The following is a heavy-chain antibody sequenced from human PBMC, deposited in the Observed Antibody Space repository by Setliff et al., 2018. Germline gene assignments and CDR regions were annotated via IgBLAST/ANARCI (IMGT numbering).Heavy chain of an antibody. CDR3: ARLSQGDGYNYRYYFDY. V-gene: IGHV4-39*01. D-gene: IGHD1-1*01. CDR1: GGSISGSSYY. J-gene: IGHJ4*02. Sequence: ETLSLTCTVSGGSISGSSYYWGWIRQPPGKGLEWIGSIYYSGSTYYNPSLKSRVTISVDTSKNQSSLKLSSVTAADTAVYYCARLSQGDGYNYRYYFDYWGQGTQVTVSS. CDR2: IYYSGST.